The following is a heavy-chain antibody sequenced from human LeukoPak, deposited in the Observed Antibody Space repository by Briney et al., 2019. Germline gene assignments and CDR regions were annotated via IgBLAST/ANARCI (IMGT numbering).Heavy chain of an antibody. V-gene: IGHV4-59*08. CDR2: IYYSGST. J-gene: IGHJ5*02. Sequence: PSETLSLTCTVSGGSISSYYWSWIRQPPGKGLEWIGYIYYSGSTNYNPSLKSRVTISVGTSKNQFSLKLSSVTAADTAVYYCARQEGLIVGALDLGWFDPWGQGTLVTVSS. D-gene: IGHD1-26*01. CDR3: ARQEGLIVGALDLGWFDP. CDR1: GGSISSYY.